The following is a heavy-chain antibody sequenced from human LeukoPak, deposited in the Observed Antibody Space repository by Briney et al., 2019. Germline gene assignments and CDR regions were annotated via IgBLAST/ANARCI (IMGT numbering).Heavy chain of an antibody. CDR2: INPSGGST. Sequence: ASVKVSCKASGYTFTSYYIHWVRQAPGQGLEWMGLINPSGGSTNYAQKFQGRVTMTRDTSTNTVYMELSSLRSEDTAVYYCARGPSITMIRGGQWYYYMDVWGKGTTVTISS. CDR3: ARGPSITMIRGGQWYYYMDV. V-gene: IGHV1-46*01. J-gene: IGHJ6*03. D-gene: IGHD3-10*01. CDR1: GYTFTSYY.